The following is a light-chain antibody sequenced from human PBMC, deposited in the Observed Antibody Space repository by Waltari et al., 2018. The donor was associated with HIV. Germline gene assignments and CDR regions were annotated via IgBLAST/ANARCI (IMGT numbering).Light chain of an antibody. CDR1: SSYVGGYKY. CDR2: EVN. J-gene: IGLJ1*01. CDR3: SSYTSSGTLYV. Sequence: QSALTQPASVSGSPGQSITISCTGTSSYVGGYKYVSWYQQHPGQAPKLMIYEVNHRPSGVSARFSGSKSGNTASLTICGLQTEDEADYYCSSYTSSGTLYVFGTGTKVTDL. V-gene: IGLV2-14*01.